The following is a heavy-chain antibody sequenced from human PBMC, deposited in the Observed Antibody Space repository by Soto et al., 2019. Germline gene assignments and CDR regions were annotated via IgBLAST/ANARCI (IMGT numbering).Heavy chain of an antibody. J-gene: IGHJ3*02. CDR3: ARGNYDFWSGIKDAFDI. D-gene: IGHD3-3*01. CDR1: GGPFSGYY. V-gene: IGHV4-34*01. Sequence: KPSETLSLTCAVYGGPFSGYYWSWIRQPPGKGLEWIGEINHSGSTNYNPSLKSRVTISVDTSKNQFSLKLSSVTAADTAVYYCARGNYDFWSGIKDAFDIWGQGTMVTVSS. CDR2: INHSGST.